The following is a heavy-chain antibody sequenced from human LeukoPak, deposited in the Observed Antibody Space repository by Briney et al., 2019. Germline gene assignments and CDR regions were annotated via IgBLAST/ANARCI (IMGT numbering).Heavy chain of an antibody. CDR1: GFTFDDYA. CDR3: AKSFSVAGTPPYFQH. Sequence: PGGSLRLSCAASGFTFDDYAMHWVRQAPGKGLEWVSGISWNSGNVGYADSVKGRFTISRDNAKNSLYLQMNSLRAEDTALYYCAKSFSVAGTPPYFQHWGQGTLVTVSS. J-gene: IGHJ1*01. D-gene: IGHD6-19*01. V-gene: IGHV3-9*01. CDR2: ISWNSGNV.